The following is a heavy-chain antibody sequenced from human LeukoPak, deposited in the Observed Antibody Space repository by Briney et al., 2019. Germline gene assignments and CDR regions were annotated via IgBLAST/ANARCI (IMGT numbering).Heavy chain of an antibody. J-gene: IGHJ4*02. CDR2: IYYSGST. V-gene: IGHV4-59*08. CDR3: ARNGYGSGSSW. D-gene: IGHD3-10*01. Sequence: SETLSLTCTVSGGSISTYYWSWIRQPPGKGLEWIGYIYYSGSTNYNPSLKSRVTISVKTSKNQFSLKLSSVTAADTAVYYCARNGYGSGSSWWGQGTLVTVSS. CDR1: GGSISTYY.